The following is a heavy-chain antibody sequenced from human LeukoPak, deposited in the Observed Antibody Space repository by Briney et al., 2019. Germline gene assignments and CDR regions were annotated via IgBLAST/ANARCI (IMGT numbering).Heavy chain of an antibody. CDR1: GFTFSSYG. Sequence: PGRSLRLSCAASGFTFSSYGMHWVRQAPGKGPEWVAVISYDGSNKYYADSVKGRFTISRDNSKNTLYLQMNSLRVEDTAVYYCAKDFGTMVRGVTGDYWGQGTLVTVSS. D-gene: IGHD3-10*01. CDR3: AKDFGTMVRGVTGDY. CDR2: ISYDGSNK. V-gene: IGHV3-30*18. J-gene: IGHJ4*02.